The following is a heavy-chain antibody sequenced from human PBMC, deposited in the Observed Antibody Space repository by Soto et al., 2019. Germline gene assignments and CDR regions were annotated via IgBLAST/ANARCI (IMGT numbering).Heavy chain of an antibody. V-gene: IGHV2-26*01. CDR2: IFSNDEK. CDR1: GFSLSNARMG. CDR3: ARKGRGVAGHNGMGV. J-gene: IGHJ6*02. D-gene: IGHD6-19*01. Sequence: QVTLKESGPVLVKPTGTLTLPCTVSGFSLSNARMGVSWIRQPPGKALEWLTHIFSNDEKSYSTSLRSRLTISGDTSNSQVVLNMTNIDPVDTAIYDCARKGRGVAGHNGMGVWGQGTTVTASS.